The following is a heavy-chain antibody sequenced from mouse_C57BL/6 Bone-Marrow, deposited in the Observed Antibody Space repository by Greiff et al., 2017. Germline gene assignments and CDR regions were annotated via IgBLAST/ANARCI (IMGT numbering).Heavy chain of an antibody. CDR2: IDPSDSST. J-gene: IGHJ2*01. V-gene: IGHV1-69*01. CDR3: AREGAQAPYYFDY. Sequence: VQLQQPGAELVMPGASVKLSCKASGYTFTSYWMHWVKQRPGQGLEWIGEIDPSDSSTNYNQKFKGKSTLTVDKSSSTAYMQLSSLTSEDSAVYYCAREGAQAPYYFDYWGQGTTLTVAS. CDR1: GYTFTSYW. D-gene: IGHD3-2*02.